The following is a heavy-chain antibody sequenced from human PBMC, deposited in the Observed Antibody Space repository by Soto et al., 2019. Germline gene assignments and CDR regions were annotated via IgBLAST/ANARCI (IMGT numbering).Heavy chain of an antibody. CDR1: GGSISSGDYY. CDR3: ARDFLVVVPAATPFYYYYGMDV. J-gene: IGHJ6*02. CDR2: IYYSGST. V-gene: IGHV4-30-4*01. D-gene: IGHD2-2*01. Sequence: SETLSLTCTVSGGSISSGDYYWSWIRQPPGKGLEWIGYIYYSGSTYYNPSLKSRVTISVDTSKNQFSLKLSSVTAADTAVYYCARDFLVVVPAATPFYYYYGMDVWGQGTTVTVSS.